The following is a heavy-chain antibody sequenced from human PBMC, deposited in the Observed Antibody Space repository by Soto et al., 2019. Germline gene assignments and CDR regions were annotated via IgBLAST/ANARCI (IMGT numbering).Heavy chain of an antibody. CDR3: AKDTFKRGQLGPTDY. CDR2: LSWDGSTT. V-gene: IGHV3-43*01. D-gene: IGHD6-13*01. J-gene: IGHJ4*02. Sequence: GGSLRRSCAASGFTFDDYTMHWVRQAPGKGLEWVSVLSWDGSTTYHADSVKGRFTISRDSSKNSLYLQMNSLRTEDTALYYCAKDTFKRGQLGPTDYWGQGTLVTVSS. CDR1: GFTFDDYT.